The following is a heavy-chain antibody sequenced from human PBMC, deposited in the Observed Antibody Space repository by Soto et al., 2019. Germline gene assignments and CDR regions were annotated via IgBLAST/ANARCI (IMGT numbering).Heavy chain of an antibody. J-gene: IGHJ6*02. D-gene: IGHD3-9*01. CDR3: ARYYDILTGYTPIDYYYGMDV. Sequence: SVKVSCKASGGTFSSYAISWVRQAPGQGLEWMGGIIPIFGTANYAQKFQGRVTITADESTSTAYMELSSLRSEDTAVYYCARYYDILTGYTPIDYYYGMDVWGQGSTVTV. V-gene: IGHV1-69*13. CDR2: IIPIFGTA. CDR1: GGTFSSYA.